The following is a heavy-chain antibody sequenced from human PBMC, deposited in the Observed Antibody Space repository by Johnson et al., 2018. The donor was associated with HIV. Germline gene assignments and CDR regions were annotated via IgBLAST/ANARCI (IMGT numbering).Heavy chain of an antibody. CDR1: GFTFSSYA. CDR2: ISSNGGST. CDR3: ARTTRMVGAFDI. D-gene: IGHD2-15*01. J-gene: IGHJ3*02. V-gene: IGHV3-64*07. Sequence: VQLVESGGGLVQPGGSLRLSCAASGFTFSSYAMHWVRQAPGKGLEYVSAISSNGGSTYYADSVKDRFTISRDKSKNTLYLQMNSLRADDTAVYYCARTTRMVGAFDIWGQGTMVTVSS.